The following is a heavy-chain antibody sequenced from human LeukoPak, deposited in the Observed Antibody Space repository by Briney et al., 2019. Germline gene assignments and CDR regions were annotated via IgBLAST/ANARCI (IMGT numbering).Heavy chain of an antibody. Sequence: SQTLSLTCTVSGGSISSGGYYWSWIRQHPGTGLEWIGYIYYSGSTYYNPSLKSRVTISVDTSKNQFSLKLSSVTAADTAVYYCARTPWGLSYFDYWGQGTLVTVSS. V-gene: IGHV4-31*03. J-gene: IGHJ4*02. CDR1: GGSISSGGYY. D-gene: IGHD1-26*01. CDR3: ARTPWGLSYFDY. CDR2: IYYSGST.